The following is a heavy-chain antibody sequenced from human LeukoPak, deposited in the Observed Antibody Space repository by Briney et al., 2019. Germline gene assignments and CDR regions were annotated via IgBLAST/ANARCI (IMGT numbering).Heavy chain of an antibody. CDR1: GGSISSGSYY. V-gene: IGHV4-61*02. CDR2: IYTSGTT. J-gene: IGHJ4*02. D-gene: IGHD1-26*01. Sequence: SETLSLTCTVSGGSISSGSYYWSWIRQPAGKGLEWIGRIYTSGTTNSNPSLKSRVTISVDTSKNQFSLKLSSVTAADTAVYYCARVNADGSYPDGFDYWGQGTLVTVSS. CDR3: ARVNADGSYPDGFDY.